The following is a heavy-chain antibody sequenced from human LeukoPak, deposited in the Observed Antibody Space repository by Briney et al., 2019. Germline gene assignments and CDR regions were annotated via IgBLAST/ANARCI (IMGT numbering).Heavy chain of an antibody. CDR2: IYYSGST. CDR1: GGSISSYY. CDR3: ATTYSSSWFY. J-gene: IGHJ4*02. Sequence: SETLSLTCTVSGGSISSYYWSWIRQPPGKGLEWIGSIYYSGSTYYNPSLKSRVTISVDTSKNQFSLKLSSVTAADTAVYYCATTYSSSWFYWGQGTLVTVSS. D-gene: IGHD6-13*01. V-gene: IGHV4-59*05.